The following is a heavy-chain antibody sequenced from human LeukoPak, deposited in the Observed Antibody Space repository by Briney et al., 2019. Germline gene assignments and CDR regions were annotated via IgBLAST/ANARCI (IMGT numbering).Heavy chain of an antibody. CDR1: GGSISSYY. Sequence: SETLSLTCTVSGGSISSYYWSWIRQPPGKGLEWIGYIYTSGSTNYNPSLKSRVTISVDTSKNQFSLKLSSVTAADTAVYYCARLIAARPYWFDPWGQGTLVTVSS. D-gene: IGHD6-6*01. CDR2: IYTSGST. J-gene: IGHJ5*02. CDR3: ARLIAARPYWFDP. V-gene: IGHV4-4*09.